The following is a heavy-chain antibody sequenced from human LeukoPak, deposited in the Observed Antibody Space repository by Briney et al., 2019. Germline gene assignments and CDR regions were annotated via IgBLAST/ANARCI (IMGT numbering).Heavy chain of an antibody. CDR3: ARSGEDYGAFFDY. V-gene: IGHV1-2*02. J-gene: IGHJ4*02. CDR1: GYTFTGYY. CDR2: INPNSGGT. D-gene: IGHD4-17*01. Sequence: GASVKVSCKASGYTFTGYYMHWVRQAPGQGLEWMGWINPNSGGTNYAQKFQGRVTMTRDTSISTAYMELSRLRSDDTAVYCCARSGEDYGAFFDYWGQGTLVTVSS.